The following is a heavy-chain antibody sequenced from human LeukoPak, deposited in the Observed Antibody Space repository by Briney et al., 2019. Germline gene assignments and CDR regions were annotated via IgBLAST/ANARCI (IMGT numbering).Heavy chain of an antibody. Sequence: GGSLRLSCAASGFIVSSNYMSWVRQAPGEGLEWVSVVYGGGDTYYVDSVKGRFTTSRDNSKNTLYLQMNSLRAEDTAVYYCARDYSTVTTFFDYWGQGTLVTVSS. J-gene: IGHJ4*02. CDR3: ARDYSTVTTFFDY. CDR1: GFIVSSNY. CDR2: VYGGGDT. D-gene: IGHD4-17*01. V-gene: IGHV3-53*01.